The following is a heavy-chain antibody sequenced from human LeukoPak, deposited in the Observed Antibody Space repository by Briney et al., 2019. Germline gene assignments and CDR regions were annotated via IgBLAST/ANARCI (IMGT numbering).Heavy chain of an antibody. J-gene: IGHJ6*02. CDR3: AKGDFDWTYHYLYYYYGMDV. CDR2: ISGSGGST. V-gene: IGHV3-23*01. D-gene: IGHD3-9*01. CDR1: GFTFSSYA. Sequence: PGRSLRLSCAASGFTFSSYAMSWVRQAPGKGLEWVSAISGSGGSTYYADSVKGRFTISRDNSKNTLYLQMNSLRAEDTAVYYCAKGDFDWTYHYLYYYYGMDVWGQGTTVTVSS.